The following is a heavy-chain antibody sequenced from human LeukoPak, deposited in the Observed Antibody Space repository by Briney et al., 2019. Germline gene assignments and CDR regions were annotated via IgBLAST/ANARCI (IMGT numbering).Heavy chain of an antibody. Sequence: QSGGSLRLSCAASGFTVSSNDMSWVRQAPGKGLEGVSVIYSGGSTYYADSVKGRFTISRDNSKNTPYLQMNSLRAEDTAVYYCASGSGSYRTPYYYMDVWGTGTTVTVTS. D-gene: IGHD3-10*01. CDR1: GFTVSSND. J-gene: IGHJ6*03. V-gene: IGHV3-53*01. CDR3: ASGSGSYRTPYYYMDV. CDR2: IYSGGST.